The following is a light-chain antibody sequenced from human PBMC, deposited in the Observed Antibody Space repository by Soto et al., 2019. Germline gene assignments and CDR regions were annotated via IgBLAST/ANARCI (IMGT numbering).Light chain of an antibody. J-gene: IGKJ1*01. CDR3: QHYNSYSAA. CDR1: QTIISW. V-gene: IGKV1-5*03. Sequence: DIQMTQSPSTLSGSVGDRVTITFRASQTIISWLAWYQQKPGKAPKVLIYKASTLKSGVPSRFRGSGSGTEFTLTISSLQPDDVATYYCQHYNSYSAAFGQGTKVDIK. CDR2: KAS.